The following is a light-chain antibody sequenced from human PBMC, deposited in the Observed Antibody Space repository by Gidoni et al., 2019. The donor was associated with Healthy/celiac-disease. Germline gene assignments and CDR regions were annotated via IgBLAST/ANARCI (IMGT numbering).Light chain of an antibody. V-gene: IGKV3-20*01. CDR3: QQYGSSSYT. Sequence: IVLTQSPGTLSLSPGERATLSCRASQSVSSSYVAWYQQKPGQAPRLLIYGASSRATGIPDRFSGSGSGTDFTLTISRLEPEDFAVYYCQQYGSSSYTFGQGTKLEIK. J-gene: IGKJ2*01. CDR2: GAS. CDR1: QSVSSSY.